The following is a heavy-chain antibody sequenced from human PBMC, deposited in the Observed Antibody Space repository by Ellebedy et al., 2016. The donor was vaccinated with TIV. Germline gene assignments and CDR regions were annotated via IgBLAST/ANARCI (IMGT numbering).Heavy chain of an antibody. CDR2: ISTTDGT. V-gene: IGHV3-23*01. D-gene: IGHD5-24*01. Sequence: GESLKISCEASESTFSGYGMSWVRQAPGKGLEWVSSISTTDGTHYADSVKGRFTISRDNPKNTLYLQMNSLRVEDTAVYYCATQLWNKEIWGQGTLVIVSS. J-gene: IGHJ4*02. CDR3: ATQLWNKEI. CDR1: ESTFSGYG.